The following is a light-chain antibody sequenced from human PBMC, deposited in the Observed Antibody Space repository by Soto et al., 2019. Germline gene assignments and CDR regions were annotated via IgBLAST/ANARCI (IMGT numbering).Light chain of an antibody. CDR1: QNIDIY. V-gene: IGKV1-39*01. J-gene: IGKJ1*01. CDR2: GAS. Sequence: DIQMTQSPSTLSASVGDRVTITCRASQNIDIYLNWYQQKAGTAPKVLISGASNLQRGVPSRFSGSGSGTDFTLTINNLQPEDFATYFCQQTFNVPPWTFGQGTKVDVK. CDR3: QQTFNVPPWT.